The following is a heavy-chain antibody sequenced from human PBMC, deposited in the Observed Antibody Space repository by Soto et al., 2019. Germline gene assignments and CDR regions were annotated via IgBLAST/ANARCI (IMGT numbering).Heavy chain of an antibody. J-gene: IGHJ4*02. CDR3: ARAFTSMGLFDY. CDR1: GYSFAGYW. V-gene: IGHV5-10-1*01. D-gene: IGHD5-18*01. Sequence: PGESLKISCKGSGYSFAGYWITWVRQKPGKGLEWMGRIDPSDSQTYYSPSFRGHVTISVTKSITTVFLQWSSLRASDTAMYYCARAFTSMGLFDYWGPGTLVTVSS. CDR2: IDPSDSQT.